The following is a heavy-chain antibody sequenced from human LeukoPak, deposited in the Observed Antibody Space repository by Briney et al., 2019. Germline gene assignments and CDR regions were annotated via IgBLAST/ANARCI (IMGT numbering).Heavy chain of an antibody. CDR3: ASSKVRGVIRALDY. CDR1: GGSISSYY. Sequence: SETLSLTCTVSGGSISSYYWSWIRQPPGKGLEWIGYIYYSGSTNYNPSLKSRVTISVDTSKNQFPLKLSSATAADTAVYYCASSKVRGVIRALDYWGQGTLVTVSS. V-gene: IGHV4-59*01. D-gene: IGHD3-10*01. J-gene: IGHJ4*02. CDR2: IYYSGST.